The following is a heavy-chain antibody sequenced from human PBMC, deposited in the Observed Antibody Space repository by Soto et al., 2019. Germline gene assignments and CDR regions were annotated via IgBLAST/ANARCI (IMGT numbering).Heavy chain of an antibody. CDR2: ISGSGGST. CDR3: AKDASSLLGDYWFDP. Sequence: GGSLRLSCAASGFNFRNFPMTWVRQVPGQGLEWVSAISGSGGSTYYADSVKGRFTISRDNSKNTLYLQMNSLRAEDTAVYYCAKDASSLLGDYWFDPWGQGTLVTVSS. V-gene: IGHV3-23*01. CDR1: GFNFRNFP. J-gene: IGHJ5*02. D-gene: IGHD2-21*02.